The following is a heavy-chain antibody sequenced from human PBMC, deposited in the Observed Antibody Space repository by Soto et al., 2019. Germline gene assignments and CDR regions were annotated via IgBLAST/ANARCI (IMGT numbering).Heavy chain of an antibody. V-gene: IGHV2-5*01. CDR3: AHTKDSSGFLTS. CDR2: IHWNDDK. CDR1: GISVSAYGVR. Sequence: SGPTRVNPTQTRTLTCSFSGISVSAYGVRVIWFRQPPGETLEWLALIHWNDDKRYSPYLKSRLTITKDTSKNQVVLTLTNLDPLDTGTYFCAHTKDSSGFLTSWGQGILVTVSS. D-gene: IGHD3-22*01. J-gene: IGHJ5*02.